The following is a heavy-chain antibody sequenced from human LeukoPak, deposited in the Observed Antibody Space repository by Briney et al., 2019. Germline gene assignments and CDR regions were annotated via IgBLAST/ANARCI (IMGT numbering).Heavy chain of an antibody. D-gene: IGHD3-10*01. J-gene: IGHJ5*02. Sequence: SETLSLTCAVSGGSISSSNWWSWVRQPPGKGLEWIGEINHSGSTNYNPSLKSRVTISINTSKNQFSLKLSSVTAADTAVYYCARGGSGNYYRVGGDNWFDPWGQGTLATVSS. CDR1: GGSISSSNW. CDR2: INHSGST. V-gene: IGHV4-4*02. CDR3: ARGGSGNYYRVGGDNWFDP.